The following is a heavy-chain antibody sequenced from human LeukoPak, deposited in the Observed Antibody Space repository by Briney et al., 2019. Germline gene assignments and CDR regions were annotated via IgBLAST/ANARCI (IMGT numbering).Heavy chain of an antibody. CDR3: ARLGEVSSSWDQYGMDV. V-gene: IGHV4-59*08. CDR2: IYYSGST. Sequence: SETLSLTCTASGGSISSYYWSWIRQPPGKGLEWIGYIYYSGSTNYNPSLKSRVTISEDTSKKKFSLKVSSVTAADTAVYYCARLGEVSSSWDQYGMDVWGQGTTVTVSS. J-gene: IGHJ6*02. D-gene: IGHD6-13*01. CDR1: GGSISSYY.